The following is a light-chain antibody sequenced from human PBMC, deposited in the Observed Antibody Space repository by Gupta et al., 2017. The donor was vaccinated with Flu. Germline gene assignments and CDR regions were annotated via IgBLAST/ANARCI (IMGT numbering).Light chain of an antibody. CDR1: QSVLSW. CDR2: SIS. V-gene: IGKV1D-12*01. Sequence: GDTVTSTCRASQSVLSWLVWYQQRPGKAPKLLIHSISRLQTGVPPRFSGSGSDTDFTLTITSLQPEDSATYFCQQAHIYPITFGGGTTVEI. CDR3: QQAHIYPIT. J-gene: IGKJ4*01.